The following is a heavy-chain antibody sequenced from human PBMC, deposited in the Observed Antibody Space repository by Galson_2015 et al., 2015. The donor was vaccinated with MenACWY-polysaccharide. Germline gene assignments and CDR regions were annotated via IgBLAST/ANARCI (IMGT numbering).Heavy chain of an antibody. Sequence: ETLSLTCSVSGGSLTAYYWAWIRQPPGRGVEWIGCFFYSGSTKYSPSLNSRVTISVDTSNNQLSLQLSSVTAADTAVYYCARAPVGYSSGGQIDSWGHGSLVTVSS. CDR3: ARAPVGYSSGGQIDS. D-gene: IGHD5-18*01. CDR2: FFYSGST. CDR1: GGSLTAYY. V-gene: IGHV4-59*01. J-gene: IGHJ5*01.